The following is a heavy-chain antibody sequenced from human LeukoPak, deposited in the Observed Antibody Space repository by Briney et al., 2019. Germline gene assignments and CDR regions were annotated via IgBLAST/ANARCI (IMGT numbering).Heavy chain of an antibody. CDR3: ARGDYYGSGNSDY. Sequence: PSETLSLTCAVYGGSFSGYYWSWIRQPPGKGLEWIGEINHSGSTNYNPSLKSRVTISVDTSKNQFSLKLSSVTAADTAVYYCARGDYYGSGNSDYWGQGTLVTASS. D-gene: IGHD3-10*01. V-gene: IGHV4-34*01. CDR1: GGSFSGYY. CDR2: INHSGST. J-gene: IGHJ4*02.